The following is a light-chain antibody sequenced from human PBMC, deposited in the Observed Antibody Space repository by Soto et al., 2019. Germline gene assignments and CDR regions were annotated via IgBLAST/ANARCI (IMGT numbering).Light chain of an antibody. CDR2: ASS. J-gene: IGKJ5*01. CDR1: QSSGSNF. V-gene: IGKV3-20*01. CDR3: QLYGISPH. Sequence: EIVLTQSPGTLSLSPGERATLSCKTSQSSGSNFLAWYQHKPGQAPRLLIYASSNRATGIPDRFSGSVSGTDFTLTINRLEPEDFAVYYCQLYGISPHFGQGTRLEIK.